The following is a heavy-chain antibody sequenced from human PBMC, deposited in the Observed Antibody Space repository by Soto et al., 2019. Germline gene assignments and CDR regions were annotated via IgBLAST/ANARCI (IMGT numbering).Heavy chain of an antibody. J-gene: IGHJ4*02. CDR2: IYYSGST. D-gene: IGHD3-16*02. CDR3: AREGYVWGSYRPLDY. Sequence: QVQLQESGPGLVKPSQTLSLTCTVSGGSISSGDYYWSWIRQPPGKGLEWIGYIYYSGSTYYNPSLETRVTISVDTSKNQFSLKLSSVTAADTAVYYCAREGYVWGSYRPLDYWGQGTLVTVSS. CDR1: GGSISSGDYY. V-gene: IGHV4-30-4*01.